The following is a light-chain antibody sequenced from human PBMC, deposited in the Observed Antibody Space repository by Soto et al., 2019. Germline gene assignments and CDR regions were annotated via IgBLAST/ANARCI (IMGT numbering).Light chain of an antibody. V-gene: IGKV3-20*01. Sequence: EIVLTQSPGTLSLSPGERVTLSCRASQSVSSSYLAWYQQKVGQDPRLLIYGASSRATGIPDRFSGSGSGTDFTLTISRLEPDDFAVYYCQQYGTSPYTFGQGTKLEIK. CDR1: QSVSSSY. CDR2: GAS. J-gene: IGKJ2*01. CDR3: QQYGTSPYT.